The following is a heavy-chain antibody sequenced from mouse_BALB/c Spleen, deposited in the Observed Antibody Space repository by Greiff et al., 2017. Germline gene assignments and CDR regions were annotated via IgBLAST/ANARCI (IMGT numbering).Heavy chain of an antibody. J-gene: IGHJ1*01. V-gene: IGHV1S81*02. D-gene: IGHD1-1*01. CDR1: GYTFTSYY. CDR3: ARSATVVATGYFDV. Sequence: QVQLQQSGAELVQPGASVKLSCTASGYTFTSYYMYWVTQSPGQGLEWIGGINPSNGGTNFHEKIKSKATLTVDKSSSTAYMKLSSLTSEDTAVYYCARSATVVATGYFDVWGAGTTVTVSS. CDR2: INPSNGGT.